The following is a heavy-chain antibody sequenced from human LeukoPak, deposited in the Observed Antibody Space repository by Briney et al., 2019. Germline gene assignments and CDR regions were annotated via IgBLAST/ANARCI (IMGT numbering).Heavy chain of an antibody. CDR3: ARDQAESLDY. Sequence: SETLSLTCTVSGSSISSDYYWGWIRQPPGKGLEWIGSIYDSGSAYYNPSLKSRVTISVDTSKNQFSLKLSSVTAADTAVYYCARDQAESLDYWGQGTLVTVSS. CDR2: IYDSGSA. CDR1: GSSISSDYY. V-gene: IGHV4-38-2*02. J-gene: IGHJ4*02.